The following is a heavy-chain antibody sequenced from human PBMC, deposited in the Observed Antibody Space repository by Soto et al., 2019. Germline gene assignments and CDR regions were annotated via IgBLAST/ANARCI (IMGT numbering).Heavy chain of an antibody. CDR2: IYPGDSDT. CDR3: ARRLVSTEVFDS. V-gene: IGHV5-51*01. CDR1: GYSFTSYW. J-gene: IGHJ4*01. D-gene: IGHD3-9*01. Sequence: PGASLKISCKGSGYSFTSYWIGWVRQMPGKGLEWMGIIYPGDSDTRYSPSFQGQVTISADKSISTAYLHWSSLKASDTAMFYCARRLVSTEVFDSWGQGTPVTVDS.